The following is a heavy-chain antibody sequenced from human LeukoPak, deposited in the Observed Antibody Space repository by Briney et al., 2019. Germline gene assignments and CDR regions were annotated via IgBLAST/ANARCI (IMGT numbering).Heavy chain of an antibody. D-gene: IGHD2-15*01. Sequence: PGGSLRLSCAVSGFSFSAYGMHWVRQAPGKGLEWEAIILYDGNNKYYVDSVKGRFSISRDNSKNTLSLQMDSLRAEDTAVYYCAKDHCNGVSCYYFDSWGQGTLVTVSS. CDR3: AKDHCNGVSCYYFDS. J-gene: IGHJ4*02. V-gene: IGHV3-30*18. CDR1: GFSFSAYG. CDR2: ILYDGNNK.